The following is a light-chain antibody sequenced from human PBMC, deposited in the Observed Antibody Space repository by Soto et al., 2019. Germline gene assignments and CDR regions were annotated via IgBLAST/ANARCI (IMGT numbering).Light chain of an antibody. CDR2: DAS. CDR3: QQRNYWQVT. J-gene: IGKJ5*01. V-gene: IGKV1-33*01. CDR1: QDISNY. Sequence: DIQMTQSPSSLSASVGDRVTITCQASQDISNYLNWYQQKPGKAPKLLIYDASNLETGVPSRFSGSGSGTDFTFTISSLQPEDIAIYYCQQRNYWQVTFGQGTRLEIK.